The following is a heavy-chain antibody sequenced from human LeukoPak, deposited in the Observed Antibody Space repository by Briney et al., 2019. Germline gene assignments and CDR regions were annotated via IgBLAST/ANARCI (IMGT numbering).Heavy chain of an antibody. V-gene: IGHV3-66*01. CDR2: IYSGGST. CDR1: GFTVSSNY. CDR3: AGVATVTTPLDAFDI. J-gene: IGHJ3*02. Sequence: GGSLRLSCAASGFTVSSNYMSWVRQAPGKGLEWVSVIYSGGSTYYADSVKGRFTISRDNSKNTLYLQMNSLRAEDTAVYYCAGVATVTTPLDAFDIWGQGTMVTVSS. D-gene: IGHD4-17*01.